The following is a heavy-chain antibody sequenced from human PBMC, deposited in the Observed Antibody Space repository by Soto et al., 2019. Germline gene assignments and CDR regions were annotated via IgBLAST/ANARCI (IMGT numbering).Heavy chain of an antibody. J-gene: IGHJ6*03. D-gene: IGHD2-21*02. CDR3: ARHCHYCIDV. CDR1: GFTFSNSW. V-gene: IGHV3-7*01. Sequence: EAQLVESGGGLVQPGGSLRLSCAASGFTFSNSWMTWVRQTPGKGLEWVANMNPDGSTKNYVDSVKGRFTISRVNAQNSLYLQMNSLRDEDTAVFYCARHCHYCIDVWGRGTTVTVSS. CDR2: MNPDGSTK.